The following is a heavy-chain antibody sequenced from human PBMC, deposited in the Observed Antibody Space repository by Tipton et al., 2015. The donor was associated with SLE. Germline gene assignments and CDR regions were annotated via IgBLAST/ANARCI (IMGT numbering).Heavy chain of an antibody. V-gene: IGHV4-39*01. CDR3: ARVFYDSSAYPYWYFDL. CDR2: IYYSGST. CDR1: GGSISSSTYY. J-gene: IGHJ2*01. D-gene: IGHD3-22*01. Sequence: TLSLTCTVSGGSISSSTYYWGWIRQPPGKGLEWIGSIYYSGSTYYNPSLKSRVTISVDTSKNQFSLKLSSVTAADTAVYYCARVFYDSSAYPYWYFDLWGRGTLATVSS.